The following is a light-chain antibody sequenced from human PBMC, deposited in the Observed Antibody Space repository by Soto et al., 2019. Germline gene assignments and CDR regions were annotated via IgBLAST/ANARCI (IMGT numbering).Light chain of an antibody. CDR1: QSINNW. V-gene: IGKV1-5*03. Sequence: DIRMTQSPSTLSASIGDRVTITCRASQSINNWLAWYQQKPGKAPKVLIYKASSLESGVPSRFSGSESGTEFTLAINSLQPDDFATYYCQQYDTYPFTFGPGTKVDIK. J-gene: IGKJ3*01. CDR2: KAS. CDR3: QQYDTYPFT.